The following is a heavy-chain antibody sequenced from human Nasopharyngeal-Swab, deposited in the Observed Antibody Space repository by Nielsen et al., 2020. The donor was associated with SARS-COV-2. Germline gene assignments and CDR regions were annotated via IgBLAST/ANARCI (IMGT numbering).Heavy chain of an antibody. D-gene: IGHD6-13*01. V-gene: IGHV1-3*01. CDR2: INAGNGNT. Sequence: ASVKVSCKASGYTFTSYGMHWVRQAPGQRLEWMGWINAGNGNTKYSQKFQGRVTITRDTSANTAYMELSSLRSEDTAVYYCARDSLLGNWPILYSRSWYPFHFDYWGQGTLVTVSS. CDR3: ARDSLLGNWPILYSRSWYPFHFDY. J-gene: IGHJ4*02. CDR1: GYTFTSYG.